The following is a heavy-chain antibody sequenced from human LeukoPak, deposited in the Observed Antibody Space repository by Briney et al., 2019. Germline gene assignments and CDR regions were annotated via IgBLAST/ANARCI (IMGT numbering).Heavy chain of an antibody. CDR1: GYTFTSYG. J-gene: IGHJ3*02. CDR3: ARVLRYYYDSSGYLFDAFDI. Sequence: ASVKVSCKASGYTFTSYGISWVRQAPGQGLEWMGWISAYNGNTNYAQKLQGRVTMTTDTSTSTAYMELRSLRSDDTAVYYCARVLRYYYDSSGYLFDAFDIWGQGTMVTVSS. D-gene: IGHD3-22*01. CDR2: ISAYNGNT. V-gene: IGHV1-18*01.